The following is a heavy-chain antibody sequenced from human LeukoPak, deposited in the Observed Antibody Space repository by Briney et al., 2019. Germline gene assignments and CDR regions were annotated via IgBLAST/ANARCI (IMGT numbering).Heavy chain of an antibody. D-gene: IGHD6-19*01. CDR3: ASVRGYSSGWYASGFDP. CDR2: IYYTGST. V-gene: IGHV4-4*07. CDR1: GGSISSYY. Sequence: PSETLSLTCTVSGGSISSYYWSWIRQPAGKGLEWIGSIYYTGSTNYNPSLKSRVTISLDTSKNQFSLKLTSVTAADTAVYYCASVRGYSSGWYASGFDPWGQGTLVTVSS. J-gene: IGHJ5*02.